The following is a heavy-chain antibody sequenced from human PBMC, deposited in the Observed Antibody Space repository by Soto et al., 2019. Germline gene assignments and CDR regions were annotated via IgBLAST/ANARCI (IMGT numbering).Heavy chain of an antibody. D-gene: IGHD6-19*01. J-gene: IGHJ4*02. Sequence: QLQLQESGSGLVKPSQTLSLTCAVSGGSISSGGYSWRWLRQPPGKGLEWIGYIYHSVSTYSNPSRKSRVTTSVDRSKNQFYLQLTSVTAADTAVYYCASAGGLGAVAADYWGQGALVTVSS. CDR1: GGSISSGGYS. CDR3: ASAGGLGAVAADY. CDR2: IYHSVST. V-gene: IGHV4-30-2*01.